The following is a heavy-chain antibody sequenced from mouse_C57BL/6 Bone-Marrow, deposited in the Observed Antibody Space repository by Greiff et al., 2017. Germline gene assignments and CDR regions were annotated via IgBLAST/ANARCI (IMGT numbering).Heavy chain of an antibody. D-gene: IGHD1-1*01. CDR2: IYPGDGDT. V-gene: IGHV1-80*01. CDR1: GYAFSSYW. Sequence: VQGVESGAELVKPGASVKISCKASGYAFSSYWMNWVKQRPGKGLEWIGQIYPGDGDTNYNGKFKGKATLTADKSSSTAYMQLSSLTSEDSAVYFCAREGTSTVYAMDYWGQGTSVTVSS. CDR3: AREGTSTVYAMDY. J-gene: IGHJ4*01.